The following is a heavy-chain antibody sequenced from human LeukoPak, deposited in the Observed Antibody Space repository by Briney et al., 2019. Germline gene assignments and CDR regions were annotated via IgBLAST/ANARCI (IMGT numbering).Heavy chain of an antibody. V-gene: IGHV5-51*01. D-gene: IGHD6-19*01. CDR2: IYPGDSDT. CDR3: ASSGWYLRGYFDY. J-gene: IGHJ4*02. Sequence: HGESLKISCKGSGYSFNTYWIGWVRQMPGKGLEWMGIIYPGDSDTKYSPSFQGQVTISADKSISTAYLQWSSPKASDTAMYYCASSGWYLRGYFDYWGQGTLVTVSS. CDR1: GYSFNTYW.